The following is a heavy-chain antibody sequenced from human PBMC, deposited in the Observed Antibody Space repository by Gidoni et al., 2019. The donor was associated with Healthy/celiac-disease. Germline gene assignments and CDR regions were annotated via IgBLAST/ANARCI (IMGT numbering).Heavy chain of an antibody. J-gene: IGHJ4*02. Sequence: QVQLVESGGGVVQPGRSLRLSCAAPGFTFSSYGMHWVRQAPGKGLEWVAVISYDGSNKYYADSVKGRFTIARDNSKNTLYLQMNSLRAEDTAVYYCAKTPGYSYGTHFDYWGQGTLVTVSS. D-gene: IGHD5-18*01. CDR2: ISYDGSNK. CDR1: GFTFSSYG. CDR3: AKTPGYSYGTHFDY. V-gene: IGHV3-30*18.